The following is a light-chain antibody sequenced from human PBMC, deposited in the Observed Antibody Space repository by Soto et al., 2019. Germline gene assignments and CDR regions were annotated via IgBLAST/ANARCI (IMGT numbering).Light chain of an antibody. V-gene: IGKV3-15*01. CDR3: QQYNNWPWT. CDR2: GAS. Sequence: EIVMTQSPATLSVSPGASATLSCRASQSVSSNLAWYQQKPGQAPRLLIYGASTRATGIPARLRGSGSGTEFTLTISSLQSEEVAVDYGQQYNNWPWTFSQGTKVDIK. J-gene: IGKJ1*01. CDR1: QSVSSN.